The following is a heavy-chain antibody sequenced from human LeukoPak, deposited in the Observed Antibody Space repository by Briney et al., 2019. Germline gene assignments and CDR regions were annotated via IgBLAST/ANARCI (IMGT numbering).Heavy chain of an antibody. CDR1: GFTFNDYA. J-gene: IGHJ4*02. V-gene: IGHV3-30-3*01. CDR3: AKDFKSSGWYVLPYFDY. D-gene: IGHD6-19*01. CDR2: ISSDGSNK. Sequence: PGRSLRLSCAASGFTFNDYAMHWVRQAPGKGLEWVAFISSDGSNKYYADSVRGRFTISRDNSKNTLYLQVNSLRAEDTAVYYCAKDFKSSGWYVLPYFDYWGQGTLVTVSS.